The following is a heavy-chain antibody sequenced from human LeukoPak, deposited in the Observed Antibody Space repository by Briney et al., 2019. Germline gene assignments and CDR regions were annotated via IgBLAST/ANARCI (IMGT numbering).Heavy chain of an antibody. Sequence: GGSLRLSCAASGFTFSSYEMNWVRQAPGKGLEWVSYISSSGSTIYYADSVKGRFTISRDNAKNSLYLQMNSLRAEDTAVYYCARAAPFNLVVVAYPSLGWFDPWGQGTLVTVSS. D-gene: IGHD2-15*01. CDR2: ISSSGSTI. J-gene: IGHJ5*02. V-gene: IGHV3-48*03. CDR3: ARAAPFNLVVVAYPSLGWFDP. CDR1: GFTFSSYE.